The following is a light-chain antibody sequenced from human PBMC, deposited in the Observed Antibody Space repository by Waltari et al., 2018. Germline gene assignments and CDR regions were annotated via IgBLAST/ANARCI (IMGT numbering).Light chain of an antibody. V-gene: IGKV4-1*01. Sequence: ENVLTQSLDVLGVSLGERETIKCKCRESPLNSANKNNYLTWYQQKPGQPPRLLIYWASTRESGVPDRFSGSGSGTDFTLTISSLQAEDVATYYCQQYSSTPWTFGQGTKVEIK. J-gene: IGKJ1*01. CDR3: QQYSSTPWT. CDR1: ESPLNSANKNNY. CDR2: WAS.